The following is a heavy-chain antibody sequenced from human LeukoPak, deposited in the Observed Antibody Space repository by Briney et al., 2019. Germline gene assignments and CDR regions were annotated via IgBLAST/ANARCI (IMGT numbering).Heavy chain of an antibody. CDR2: INSNGGGT. J-gene: IGHJ4*02. V-gene: IGHV1-46*01. CDR1: GYTFGSYY. CDR3: ARSSKNYYDSRH. D-gene: IGHD3-22*01. Sequence: ASVKVSCKTSGYTFGSYYMHWVRQAPGQGLEWMGTINSNGGGTNYAQKFQGRVTMTRDTSTSTVYMELSSLRSEDTAVYYCARSSKNYYDSRHWGQGTLVTVSS.